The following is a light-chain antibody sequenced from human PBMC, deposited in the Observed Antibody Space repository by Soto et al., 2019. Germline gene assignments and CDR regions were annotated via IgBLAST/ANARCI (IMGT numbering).Light chain of an antibody. CDR3: QEFGTSPRLT. Sequence: DIVMTQSPDSLAVSLGERATSNCRCSLSVLFKSNNKNHLAWYQQKPGQPPQLIIYWASTRESGVPDRFSGSGSGTDFSLTISRLEPEDFAVYYCQEFGTSPRLTFGGGSKVAIK. J-gene: IGKJ4*01. CDR1: LSVLFKSNNKNH. CDR2: WAS. V-gene: IGKV4-1*01.